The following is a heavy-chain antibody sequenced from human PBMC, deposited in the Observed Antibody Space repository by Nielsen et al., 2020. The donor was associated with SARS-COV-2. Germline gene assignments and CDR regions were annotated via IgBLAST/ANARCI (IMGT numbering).Heavy chain of an antibody. D-gene: IGHD3-3*01. J-gene: IGHJ6*02. Sequence: GESLKISCAASGFTFSSYSMNWVRQAPGKGLEWVSSISSSSSYIYYADSVKGRFTISRDNAKNSLYLQMNSLRAEDTAVYYCARAYRPITIFGVVLPSGMDVWGQGTTVTVSS. CDR1: GFTFSSYS. CDR3: ARAYRPITIFGVVLPSGMDV. V-gene: IGHV3-21*01. CDR2: ISSSSSYI.